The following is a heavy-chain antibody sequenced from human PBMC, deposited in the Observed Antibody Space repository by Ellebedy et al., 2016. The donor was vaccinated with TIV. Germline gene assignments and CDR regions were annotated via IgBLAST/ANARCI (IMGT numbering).Heavy chain of an antibody. CDR2: ISYSGST. D-gene: IGHD3-10*01. J-gene: IGHJ2*01. CDR3: ASSGAGSDYFDL. Sequence: MPSETLSLTCTISGGSISSYYWSWIRQPPGKGLEWIGYISYSGSTNYNPSLKSRVTISVDRSKNQFSLKLSSVTAADTAVYYCASSGAGSDYFDLWGRGTLVTVSS. CDR1: GGSISSYY. V-gene: IGHV4-59*12.